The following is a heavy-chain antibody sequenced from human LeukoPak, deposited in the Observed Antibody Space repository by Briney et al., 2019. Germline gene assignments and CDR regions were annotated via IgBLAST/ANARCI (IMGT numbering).Heavy chain of an antibody. CDR1: GGSFSGYY. V-gene: IGHV4-34*01. Sequence: SETLSLTCAVYGGSFSGYYWSWIRQPPGKGPEWIGEINHSGSTNYNPSLKSRVTISVDTSKNQFSLKLSSVTAADTAVYYCARVHGGIVVVPAAINYYYYYYMDVWGKGTTVTVSS. CDR2: INHSGST. J-gene: IGHJ6*03. CDR3: ARVHGGIVVVPAAINYYYYYYMDV. D-gene: IGHD2-2*01.